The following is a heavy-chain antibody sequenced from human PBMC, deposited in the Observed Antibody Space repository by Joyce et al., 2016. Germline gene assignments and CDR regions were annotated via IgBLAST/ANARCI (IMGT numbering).Heavy chain of an antibody. D-gene: IGHD2-8*02. J-gene: IGHJ4*02. CDR2: IYYSGGT. Sequence: QLQLQESGPGLVKPSETLSLTCTVSGGSIRSSGYFWGWIRQPPGKGLEWIGNIYYSGGTSYNPSLKSRVTISVDTSKNQFSLKLSSVTASDTTVYYCVRAYWEYYFDSWGQGTLVTVSS. V-gene: IGHV4-39*01. CDR3: VRAYWEYYFDS. CDR1: GGSIRSSGYF.